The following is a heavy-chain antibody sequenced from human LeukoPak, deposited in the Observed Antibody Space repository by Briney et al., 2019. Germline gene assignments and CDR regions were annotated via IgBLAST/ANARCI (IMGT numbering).Heavy chain of an antibody. J-gene: IGHJ4*02. CDR2: IKQDGSEK. Sequence: PGGSLRLSCAASGFTFSTYWMTWVRQAPGKGLEGVANIKQDGSEKYYVDSVKGRFTISRDNAKNSLSLQMNSLRADDTAVYYCVRDRGRASTDYWGQGTLVTVSS. CDR1: GFTFSTYW. D-gene: IGHD1-26*01. CDR3: VRDRGRASTDY. V-gene: IGHV3-7*01.